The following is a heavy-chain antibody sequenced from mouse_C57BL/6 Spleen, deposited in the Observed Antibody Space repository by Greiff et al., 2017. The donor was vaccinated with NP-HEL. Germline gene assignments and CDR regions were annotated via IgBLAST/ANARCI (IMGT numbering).Heavy chain of an antibody. CDR2: IHPNSGST. J-gene: IGHJ3*01. V-gene: IGHV1-64*01. Sequence: VQLQQPGAELVKPGASVKLSCKASGYTFTSYWMHWVKQRPGQGLEWIGKIHPNSGSTNYNEKFKSKATLTVDKSSSTAYMQLSSLTSEDSALYFCARDIYYGPYDWLAYWGQGTPVTVSA. CDR1: GYTFTSYW. D-gene: IGHD2-1*01. CDR3: ARDIYYGPYDWLAY.